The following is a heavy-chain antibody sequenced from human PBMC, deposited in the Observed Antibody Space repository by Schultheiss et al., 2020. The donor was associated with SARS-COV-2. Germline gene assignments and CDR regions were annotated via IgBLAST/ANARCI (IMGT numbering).Heavy chain of an antibody. J-gene: IGHJ4*02. CDR1: GFTFGDYA. CDR2: IAPTSGST. D-gene: IGHD4-17*01. Sequence: GGSLRLSCTASGFTFGDYAMSWFRQAPGKGLEWVSSIAPTSGSTYYADSVKGRFTISRDNSKNTLYLQMNSLRAEDTAVYYCARDPYGDYLTIDYWGQGTLVTVSS. V-gene: IGHV3-23*01. CDR3: ARDPYGDYLTIDY.